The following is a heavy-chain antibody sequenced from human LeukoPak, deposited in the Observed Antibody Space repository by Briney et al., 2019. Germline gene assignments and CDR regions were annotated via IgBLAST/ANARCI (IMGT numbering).Heavy chain of an antibody. CDR1: GFTFSSYW. V-gene: IGHV3-7*01. J-gene: IGHJ4*02. Sequence: GGSLRLSCAGSGFTFSSYWMSWVRQAPGKGLEWVANIDQVGSEIYYLNSLKGRFTIFRDNTKNLLLLQMNSLTAEDTATYYCARDGVRGRYGHNHFDHWGQGTLVTVSS. D-gene: IGHD5-24*01. CDR3: ARDGVRGRYGHNHFDH. CDR2: IDQVGSEI.